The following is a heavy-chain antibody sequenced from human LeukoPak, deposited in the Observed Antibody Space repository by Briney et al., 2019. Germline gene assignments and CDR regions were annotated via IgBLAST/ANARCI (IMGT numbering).Heavy chain of an antibody. D-gene: IGHD3-10*01. V-gene: IGHV4-59*01. Sequence: SETLSLTCTVSGGSISSYYWSWLRQPPGKGLEWIGYIYYSGSTNYNPSLKSRVTISVDTSKNQFSLTLSSVTAADTAVYYCARGRTVRGAIKFYYYMDVWGKGTTVTVSS. J-gene: IGHJ6*03. CDR3: ARGRTVRGAIKFYYYMDV. CDR2: IYYSGST. CDR1: GGSISSYY.